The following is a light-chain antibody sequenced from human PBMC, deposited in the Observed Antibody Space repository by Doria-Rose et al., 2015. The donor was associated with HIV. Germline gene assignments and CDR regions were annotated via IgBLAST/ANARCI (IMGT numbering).Light chain of an antibody. V-gene: IGKV3-20*01. CDR2: DAS. CDR3: QQYGTSRGT. J-gene: IGKJ5*01. Sequence: TQSPGTLSLSPGERATLSCRASQRVKSNYLAWHQQKPGQAPRLLIYDASTRATGIPDRFSGSGSGTDFTLTISRLEPEDVAVYYCQQYGTSRGTFGQGTRLEIK. CDR1: QRVKSNY.